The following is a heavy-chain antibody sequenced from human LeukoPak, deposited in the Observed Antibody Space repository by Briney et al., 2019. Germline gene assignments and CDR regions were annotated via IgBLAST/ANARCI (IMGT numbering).Heavy chain of an antibody. CDR3: AREAGSWLRGYSGYDPAPGWFDP. V-gene: IGHV3-33*01. D-gene: IGHD5-12*01. CDR2: IWYDGSNK. Sequence: SGRSLRLSCAASGFTFSSYGMHWVRQAPGKGLEWVAVIWYDGSNKYYADSVKGRFTISRDNSKNTLYLQMNSLRAEDTAVYYCAREAGSWLRGYSGYDPAPGWFDPWGQGTLVTVSS. J-gene: IGHJ5*02. CDR1: GFTFSSYG.